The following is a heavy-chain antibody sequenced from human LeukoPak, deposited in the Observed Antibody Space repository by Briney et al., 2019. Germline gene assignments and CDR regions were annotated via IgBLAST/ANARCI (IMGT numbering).Heavy chain of an antibody. V-gene: IGHV3-48*03. CDR2: ISSSGSTI. CDR3: ARSGKMATITWGVLDY. D-gene: IGHD5-24*01. CDR1: GFTFSSYE. Sequence: PGGSLRLSCAASGFTFSSYEMNWVRRAPGKGLEWVSYISSSGSTIYYADSVKGRFTISRDNAKNSLYLQMNSLRAEDTAVYYCARSGKMATITWGVLDYWGQGTLVTVSS. J-gene: IGHJ4*02.